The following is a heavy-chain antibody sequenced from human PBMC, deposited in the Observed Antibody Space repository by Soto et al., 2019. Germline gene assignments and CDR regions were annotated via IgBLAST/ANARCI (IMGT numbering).Heavy chain of an antibody. CDR3: ARDAYGMDV. Sequence: QVHLVQSGAEVKKPGSSVKVSCAASGGTFSSYSINWVRQAPGQGLEWMGGIIPVFGRANYARKFQGRVTITADGSTNKVYMELSSVTSEDTAVYYCARDAYGMDVWGQGTTVTVSS. V-gene: IGHV1-69*01. CDR2: IIPVFGRA. CDR1: GGTFSSYS. J-gene: IGHJ6*02.